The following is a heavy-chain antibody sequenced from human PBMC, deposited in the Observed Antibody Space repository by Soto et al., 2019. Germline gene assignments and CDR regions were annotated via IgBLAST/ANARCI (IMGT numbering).Heavy chain of an antibody. CDR1: AYSISSSNW. D-gene: IGHD1-26*01. J-gene: IGHJ4*02. CDR2: IYYSGTT. Sequence: QVQLQESGPGLVKPSDTLSLTCAVSAYSISSSNWWGWIRQPPGKGLQWIGYIYYSGTTYYNPSLKSRVTMSVDTSKNQFSLKLTSVTAVDTAVYYCARREIQGPIDYWGQGTLVTVSS. V-gene: IGHV4-28*01. CDR3: ARREIQGPIDY.